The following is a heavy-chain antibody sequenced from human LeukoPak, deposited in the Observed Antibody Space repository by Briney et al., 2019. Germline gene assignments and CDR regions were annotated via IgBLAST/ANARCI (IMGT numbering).Heavy chain of an antibody. V-gene: IGHV3-9*01. CDR2: ISWNSGSI. J-gene: IGHJ3*02. Sequence: PGGSLRLSCAASGFTFDGYAMHWVRQAPGKGLEWVSGISWNSGSIGYADSVKGRFTISRDNAKNSLYLRMNSLRAEGTALYYCAKDNGRAFDIWGQGTMVTVSS. CDR1: GFTFDGYA. CDR3: AKDNGRAFDI.